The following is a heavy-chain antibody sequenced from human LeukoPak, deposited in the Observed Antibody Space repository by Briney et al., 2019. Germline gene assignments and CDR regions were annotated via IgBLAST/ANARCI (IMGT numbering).Heavy chain of an antibody. CDR2: ISYDGSNK. D-gene: IGHD2-15*01. J-gene: IGHJ5*02. Sequence: GGSLRLSCAASGFTFSSYAMHWVRQAPGKGLEWVAVISYDGSNKYYADSVKGRFTISRDNSKNTLYLQMNSLRAEDTVVYYCARQRLGYCSGDSCYSSHNWFDPWGQGTLVTVSS. V-gene: IGHV3-30-3*01. CDR1: GFTFSSYA. CDR3: ARQRLGYCSGDSCYSSHNWFDP.